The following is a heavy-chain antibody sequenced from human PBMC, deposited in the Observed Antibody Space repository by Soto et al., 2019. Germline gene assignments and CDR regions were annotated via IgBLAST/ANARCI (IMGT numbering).Heavy chain of an antibody. CDR2: ISYDGSNK. V-gene: IGHV3-30-3*01. CDR1: GFTFSSYA. CDR3: ARGKIRSGHDY. J-gene: IGHJ4*02. Sequence: QVQLVESGGGVVQPGRSLRLSCAASGFTFSSYAMHWVRQAPGKGLEWVAVISYDGSNKYYADSVKGRFTISRDNPKNTLYLQMNSLRAEDTAVYYCARGKIRSGHDYWGQGTLVTVSS. D-gene: IGHD4-17*01.